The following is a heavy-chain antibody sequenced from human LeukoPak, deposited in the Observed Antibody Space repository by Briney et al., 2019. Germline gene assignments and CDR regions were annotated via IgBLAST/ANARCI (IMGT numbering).Heavy chain of an antibody. V-gene: IGHV3-23*01. CDR2: INRPPDST. J-gene: IGHJ4*02. D-gene: IGHD1-1*01. CDR1: GFTFSSYS. CDR3: AKVHGVPY. Sequence: QAGGSLRLSCAASGFTFSSYSMAWVRQAPGKGLEWVSGINRPPDSTFAADSVKGRFTISRDDSKNTLYLQMNSLRVEDTDPYYCAKVHGVPYWGQGTLVTVSS.